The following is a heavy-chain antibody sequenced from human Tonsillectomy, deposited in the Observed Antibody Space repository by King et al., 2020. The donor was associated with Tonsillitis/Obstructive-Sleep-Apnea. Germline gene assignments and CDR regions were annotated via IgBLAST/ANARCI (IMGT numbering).Heavy chain of an antibody. CDR3: ARDYRGDRGAFDI. J-gene: IGHJ3*02. Sequence: VQLVESGGGVVQPGRSLRLSCAASGFTFSSYVMHWVRQGPGKGLEWVAVISNDGTNKYHADSVKGRFTISRDNSKKKLYLQMNSLRAEDTAVYYCARDYRGDRGAFDIWGQGTMVTVSS. D-gene: IGHD3-10*01. CDR2: ISNDGTNK. V-gene: IGHV3-30*04. CDR1: GFTFSSYV.